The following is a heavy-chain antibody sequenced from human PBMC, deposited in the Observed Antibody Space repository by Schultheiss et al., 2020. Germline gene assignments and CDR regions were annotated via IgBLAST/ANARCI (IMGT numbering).Heavy chain of an antibody. D-gene: IGHD3-22*01. CDR3: ARGRITMIASGKSFDY. CDR2: IYYSGST. J-gene: IGHJ4*02. CDR1: GGSISSSSYY. Sequence: SETLSLTCTVSGGSISSSSYYWSWIRQPPGKGLEWIGYIYYSGSTNYNPSLKSRVTISVDTSKNQFSLKLSSVTAADTAVYYCARGRITMIASGKSFDYWGQGTLVTVSS. V-gene: IGHV4-61*01.